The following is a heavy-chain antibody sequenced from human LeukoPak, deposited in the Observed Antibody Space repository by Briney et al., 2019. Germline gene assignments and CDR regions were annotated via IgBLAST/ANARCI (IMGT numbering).Heavy chain of an antibody. CDR3: ARVPLYSSGWYAEIDY. J-gene: IGHJ4*02. CDR2: ISSSGSTI. V-gene: IGHV3-48*03. Sequence: GGSLRLSCAASGFTFSSYEMNWVRQAPGKGLEWVSYISSSGSTIYYADSVKGRFTISRDNAKNSLYLQMNSLRAEDTAVCYCARVPLYSSGWYAEIDYWGQGTLVTVSS. D-gene: IGHD6-19*01. CDR1: GFTFSSYE.